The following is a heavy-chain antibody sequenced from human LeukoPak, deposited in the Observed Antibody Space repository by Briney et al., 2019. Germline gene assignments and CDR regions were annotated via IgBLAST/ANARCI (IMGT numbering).Heavy chain of an antibody. Sequence: PGGSLRLSCAASGFTFSSYAMSWARQAPGKGLEWVSILSGSGGSTYYADSVKGRFTISRDNSKNTLYLQMNSLRAEDTALYFCAKNTEGGHDFAQTPYYFDCWGQGTLVTVSS. J-gene: IGHJ4*02. CDR1: GFTFSSYA. CDR3: AKNTEGGHDFAQTPYYFDC. CDR2: LSGSGGST. D-gene: IGHD3-3*01. V-gene: IGHV3-23*01.